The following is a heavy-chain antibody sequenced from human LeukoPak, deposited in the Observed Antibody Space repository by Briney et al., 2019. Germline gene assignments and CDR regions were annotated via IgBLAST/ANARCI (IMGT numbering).Heavy chain of an antibody. Sequence: ASVKVSCKAAGYSISGSHMHWVRQAPGQGLEWMGWIMSNSGGTHYAQKFQGRVTMTRDTSISTAYFELTSLRSDDTAIYYCARDSVDGYYHFDYWGQGTLVTVSS. V-gene: IGHV1-2*02. J-gene: IGHJ4*02. D-gene: IGHD5-24*01. CDR1: GYSISGSH. CDR2: IMSNSGGT. CDR3: ARDSVDGYYHFDY.